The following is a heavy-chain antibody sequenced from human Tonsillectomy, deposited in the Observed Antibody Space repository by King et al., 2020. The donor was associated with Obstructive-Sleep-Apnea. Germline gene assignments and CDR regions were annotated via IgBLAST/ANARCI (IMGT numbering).Heavy chain of an antibody. CDR3: ATETQGGACGEGMDD. V-gene: IGHV3-30*02. J-gene: IGHJ4*02. CDR1: GFTFSSYG. Sequence: VQLVESGGGVVQPGRSLRLSCIASGFTFSSYGMHWVRQAPGKGLEWVAFIRYYGATTCSSDSVKGRFTISRDNSKNTLYLQMDSLRAEDTARYYCATETQGGACGEGMDDWGQGTRVTVAS. CDR2: IRYYGATT. D-gene: IGHD6-25*01.